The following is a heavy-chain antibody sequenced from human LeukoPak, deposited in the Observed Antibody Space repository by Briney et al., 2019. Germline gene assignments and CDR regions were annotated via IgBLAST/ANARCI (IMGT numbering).Heavy chain of an antibody. Sequence: ASVKVSCKASGYTFTGYYMHWVRQAPGKGLEWMGGFDPEDGETIYAQKFQGRVTMTEDTSTDTAYMELSSLRSEDTAVYYCATDPWFDPWGQGTLVTVSS. CDR3: ATDPWFDP. CDR2: FDPEDGET. J-gene: IGHJ5*02. CDR1: GYTFTGYY. V-gene: IGHV1-24*01.